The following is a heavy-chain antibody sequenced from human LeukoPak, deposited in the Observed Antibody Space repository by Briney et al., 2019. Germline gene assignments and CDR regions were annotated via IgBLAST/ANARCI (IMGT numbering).Heavy chain of an antibody. CDR2: IYYSGST. V-gene: IGHV4-59*11. D-gene: IGHD4-23*01. CDR3: ARETAVVTPGRSDVFDI. Sequence: SETLSLTCTVSGGSISSHYWNWIRQPPGKGLEWIGYIYYSGSTNYNPSLKSRVTISVDTSKNQFSLKLSSVTAADTAVYYCARETAVVTPGRSDVFDIWGQGTMVTVSS. CDR1: GGSISSHY. J-gene: IGHJ3*02.